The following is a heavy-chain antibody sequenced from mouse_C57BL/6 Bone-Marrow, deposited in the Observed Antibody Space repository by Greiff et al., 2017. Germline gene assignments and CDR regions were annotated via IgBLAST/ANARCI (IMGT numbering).Heavy chain of an antibody. J-gene: IGHJ3*01. V-gene: IGHV2-6*01. CDR1: GFSLTSYG. Sequence: ESGPGLVAPSQSLSITCTVSGFSLTSYGVDWVRQSPGKGLEWLGVIWGVGSTNYNSALKSRLSIGKDNSKSEVFLKMTRLQTDDTAKYYCARATDGDRFAYWGQGTLVTVSA. CDR2: IWGVGST. D-gene: IGHD2-13*01. CDR3: ARATDGDRFAY.